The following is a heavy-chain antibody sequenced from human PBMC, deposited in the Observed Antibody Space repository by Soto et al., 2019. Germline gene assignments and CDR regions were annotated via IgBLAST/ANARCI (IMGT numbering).Heavy chain of an antibody. Sequence: EVQLLESGGGLVQPGGSLRLSCAASGFTFSSYAMSWVRQAPGKGLEWVSAISGSGGSTYYADSAKGRFTISRDNSKNTLYLQMNSLRAEDTAVYYCAKLRGLSGSYLDYWGQGTLVTVSS. CDR1: GFTFSSYA. D-gene: IGHD1-26*01. J-gene: IGHJ4*02. CDR2: ISGSGGST. V-gene: IGHV3-23*01. CDR3: AKLRGLSGSYLDY.